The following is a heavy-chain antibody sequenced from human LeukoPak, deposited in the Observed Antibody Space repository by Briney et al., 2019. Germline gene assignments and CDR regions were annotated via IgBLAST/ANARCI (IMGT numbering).Heavy chain of an antibody. J-gene: IGHJ4*02. D-gene: IGHD6-19*01. V-gene: IGHV3-9*01. Sequence: GGSLRLSCAASGFTYDDYAMHWVRQAPGKGLEWVSGISWNSGSIGYADSVEGRFTISRDNAKNSLYLQMNSLRAEDTALYYCARDTAPVAGMWGYFDYWGQGTLVTVSS. CDR2: ISWNSGSI. CDR1: GFTYDDYA. CDR3: ARDTAPVAGMWGYFDY.